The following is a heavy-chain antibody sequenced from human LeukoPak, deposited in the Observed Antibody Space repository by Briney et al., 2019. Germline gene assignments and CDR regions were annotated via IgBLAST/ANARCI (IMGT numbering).Heavy chain of an antibody. CDR1: GSTFSTYA. V-gene: IGHV3-23*01. D-gene: IGHD3-22*01. CDR3: ARDRGRYYDSRGFYWGYYFDS. Sequence: GGSLRLSCAASGSTFSTYAVTWVRQAPGKGLEWVSTISGSGDSTYYADSVKGRFTISRDSSKDTLYLQMSSVGVDDTAVYYCARDRGRYYDSRGFYWGYYFDSWGQGILVTVST. CDR2: ISGSGDST. J-gene: IGHJ4*02.